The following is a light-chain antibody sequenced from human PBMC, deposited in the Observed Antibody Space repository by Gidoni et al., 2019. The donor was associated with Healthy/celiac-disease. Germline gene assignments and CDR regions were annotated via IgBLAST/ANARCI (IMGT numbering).Light chain of an antibody. CDR2: EVS. Sequence: QAALTQPPSATRSPGQSVTISCTGTSSDLGGYNYVSWYQQHPGKVPKLMIYEVSKRPSGVPDRFSVSTSGNTASLTVSGLQDEDESDYYGSSYAGSNNPVVFGGGTKLTVL. J-gene: IGLJ2*01. V-gene: IGLV2-8*02. CDR1: SSDLGGYNY. CDR3: SSYAGSNNPVV.